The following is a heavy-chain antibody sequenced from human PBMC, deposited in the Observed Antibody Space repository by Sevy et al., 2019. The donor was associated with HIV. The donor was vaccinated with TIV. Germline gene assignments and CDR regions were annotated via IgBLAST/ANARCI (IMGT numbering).Heavy chain of an antibody. CDR1: GFTFSDYY. CDR3: ASPAGLRFLEWLLYDPRNNGFDP. D-gene: IGHD3-3*01. V-gene: IGHV3-11*01. J-gene: IGHJ5*02. CDR2: ISSSGSTI. Sequence: GGSLRLSCAASGFTFSDYYMSWIRQAPGKGLEWVSYISSSGSTIYYADSVKGRFTISRDNAKNSLYLQMNSLRAEDTAVYYCASPAGLRFLEWLLYDPRNNGFDPWGQGTLVTVSS.